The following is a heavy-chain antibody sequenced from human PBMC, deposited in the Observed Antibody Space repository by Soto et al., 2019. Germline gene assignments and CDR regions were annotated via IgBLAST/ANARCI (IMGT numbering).Heavy chain of an antibody. CDR3: ASHEPGARFDP. CDR1: RYIFTAYF. CDR2: INPNNGAT. V-gene: IGHV1-2*02. J-gene: IGHJ5*02. Sequence: QVQLVQSGAEVKKPGASVKVSCKAPRYIFTAYFMHWVRQAPGQGPEWMGWINPNNGATHYGLSFQGRVTLTRDTSISTAYMELSSLRSDETAVYYCASHEPGARFDPWGQGTLVIVSS.